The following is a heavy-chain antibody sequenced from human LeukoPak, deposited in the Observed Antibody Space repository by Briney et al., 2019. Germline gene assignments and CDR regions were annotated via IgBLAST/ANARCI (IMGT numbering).Heavy chain of an antibody. V-gene: IGHV1-58*02. Sequence: ASVKVSCKTSGFSXTTSAMQWVRQPRGQRLEWIGWIAVGSGNTNYAQKFQERVTITRDLSTNTAYMELSGLRSEDTAVYYCAARFGSLLRDYWGQGTLVTVSS. CDR3: AARFGSLLRDY. CDR1: GFSXTTSA. D-gene: IGHD3-10*01. CDR2: IAVGSGNT. J-gene: IGHJ4*02.